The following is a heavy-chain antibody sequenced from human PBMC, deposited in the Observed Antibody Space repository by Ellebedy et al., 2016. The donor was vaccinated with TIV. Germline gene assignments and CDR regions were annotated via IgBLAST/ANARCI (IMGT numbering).Heavy chain of an antibody. V-gene: IGHV4-34*01. CDR3: ARHVPATATSFDY. CDR2: INDSGTT. J-gene: IGHJ4*02. CDR1: GGSFSGHY. D-gene: IGHD2-15*01. Sequence: MPSETLSLTCAAYGGSFSGHYWSWIRQPPGKGLEWLGEINDSGTTKYNPSLVSRVTISLDMPKNQFSLKLTSVTAADTAVYYCARHVPATATSFDYWGQGTLVTVSS.